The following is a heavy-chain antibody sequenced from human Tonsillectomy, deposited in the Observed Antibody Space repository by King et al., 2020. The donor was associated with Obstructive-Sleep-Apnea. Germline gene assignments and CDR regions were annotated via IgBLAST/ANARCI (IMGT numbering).Heavy chain of an antibody. J-gene: IGHJ4*02. CDR2: FDPEDGET. CDR1: GYTLTELS. CDR3: ETDRGVRGVIFR. D-gene: IGHD3-10*01. Sequence: VQLVESGAEVKKPGASVKVSCKVSGYTLTELSMHWVRQAPGEGLEWMGGFDPEDGETIYAKKFQGEVTMTEDTSTDTAYMERRSLRAEDTAVYYCETDRGVRGVIFRWGQGTLVTVSS. V-gene: IGHV1-24*01.